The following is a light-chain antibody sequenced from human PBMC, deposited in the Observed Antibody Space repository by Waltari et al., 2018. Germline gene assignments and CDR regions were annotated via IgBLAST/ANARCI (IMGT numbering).Light chain of an antibody. V-gene: IGKV3-11*01. CDR2: DAS. Sequence: EIVLTQSPATLSLSPGEGATLPCRASQSVSSYLAWYQQKPGQAPRLLIYDASNRATGIPARFSGSGSGTDFTLTISSLEPEDFAVYYCQQRSNWLTFGGGTKVEIK. J-gene: IGKJ4*01. CDR3: QQRSNWLT. CDR1: QSVSSY.